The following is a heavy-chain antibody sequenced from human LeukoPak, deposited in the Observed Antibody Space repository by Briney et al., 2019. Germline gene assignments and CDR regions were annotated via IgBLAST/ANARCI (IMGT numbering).Heavy chain of an antibody. CDR3: ARDLNYNLDF. D-gene: IGHD5-24*01. Sequence: GGSLRLSCAASGSTFTSYWMHWVRKAPGKGLVWVSRIDNDGGTSYAASVKGRFTITRDNAKNTLYLQMNSLRAEDTALYYCARDLNYNLDFWGQGTLVTVSS. V-gene: IGHV3-74*01. CDR2: IDNDGGT. CDR1: GSTFTSYW. J-gene: IGHJ4*02.